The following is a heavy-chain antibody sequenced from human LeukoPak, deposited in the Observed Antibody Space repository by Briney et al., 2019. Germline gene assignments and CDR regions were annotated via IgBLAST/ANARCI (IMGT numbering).Heavy chain of an antibody. Sequence: SETLSLTCAVYGGSFSGYYWSWIRQPPGKGLEWIGEINHSGSTNHNPSLKSRVTISVDTSKNQFSLKLSSVTAADTAVYYCARRSVGSGWYDYWGQGTLVTVSS. CDR3: ARRSVGSGWYDY. D-gene: IGHD6-19*01. CDR2: INHSGST. CDR1: GGSFSGYY. V-gene: IGHV4-34*01. J-gene: IGHJ4*02.